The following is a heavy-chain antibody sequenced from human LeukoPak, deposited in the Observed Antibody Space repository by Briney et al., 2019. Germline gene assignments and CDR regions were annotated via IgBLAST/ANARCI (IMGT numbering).Heavy chain of an antibody. D-gene: IGHD3-22*01. CDR1: GFTFSSYA. J-gene: IGHJ4*02. CDR3: AKAYGSNGYYQLPIDF. Sequence: GGSLRLSCAASGFTFSSYAMSWVRQAPGKGLECISGFSGSGGSTYYADSVKGRFTTSRDNSKNTLYLQLNSLRADDTAVYYCAKAYGSNGYYQLPIDFWGQGTLVTVSS. V-gene: IGHV3-23*01. CDR2: FSGSGGST.